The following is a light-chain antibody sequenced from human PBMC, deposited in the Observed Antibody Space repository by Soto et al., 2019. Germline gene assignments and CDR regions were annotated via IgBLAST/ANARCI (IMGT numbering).Light chain of an antibody. CDR3: QQYNSYSPWT. V-gene: IGKV1-5*03. CDR2: KAS. Sequence: DIQMTQSPSTLSASVGDRVTITCRASQSISSWLAWYQQKPGKAPKRLIYKASSLESGVPSRFSGSGSGTEFTLTIISLQPDDFATYYCQQYNSYSPWTFGQGTKVEIK. CDR1: QSISSW. J-gene: IGKJ1*01.